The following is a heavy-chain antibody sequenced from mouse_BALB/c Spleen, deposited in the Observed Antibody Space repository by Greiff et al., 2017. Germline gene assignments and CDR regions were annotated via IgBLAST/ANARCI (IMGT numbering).Heavy chain of an antibody. D-gene: IGHD1-2*01. CDR3: ADYYGYGFAY. CDR2: ISSGGST. J-gene: IGHJ3*01. Sequence: EVQGVESGGGLVKPGGSLKLSCAASGFTFSSYAMSWVRQTPEKRLEWVASISSGGSTYYPDSVKGRFTISRDNARNILYLQMSSLRSEDTAMYYCADYYGYGFAYWGQGTLVTVSA. CDR1: GFTFSSYA. V-gene: IGHV5-6-5*01.